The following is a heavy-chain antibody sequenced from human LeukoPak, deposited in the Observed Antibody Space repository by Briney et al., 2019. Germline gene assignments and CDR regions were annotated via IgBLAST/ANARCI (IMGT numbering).Heavy chain of an antibody. J-gene: IGHJ3*02. CDR1: GGSFSGYY. Sequence: PSETLSLTCAVYGGSFSGYYWSWIRQPPGKGLEWIGEINHSGSTNYNPSLKSRVTISVDTSKNQFSLKLSSVTAADTAVYYCARSRLRTWIQLFGAFDIWGQGTMVTVSS. V-gene: IGHV4-34*01. CDR2: INHSGST. D-gene: IGHD5-18*01. CDR3: ARSRLRTWIQLFGAFDI.